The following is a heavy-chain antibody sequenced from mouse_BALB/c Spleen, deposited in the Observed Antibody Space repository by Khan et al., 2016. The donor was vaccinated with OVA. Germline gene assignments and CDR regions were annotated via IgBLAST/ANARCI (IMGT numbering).Heavy chain of an antibody. CDR3: ARLEDI. D-gene: IGHD1-3*01. CDR2: IWAGGST. J-gene: IGHJ2*01. Sequence: VQVVESGPGLVAPSQSLSITCTVSGFSLTSYGVHWVRQPPGKGLEWLGVIWAGGSTNYNSAPMSRLSISKDNSKSQVFLEMNSLQTDDTARYYCARLEDIWGQGTTLTVSS. CDR1: GFSLTSYG. V-gene: IGHV2-9*02.